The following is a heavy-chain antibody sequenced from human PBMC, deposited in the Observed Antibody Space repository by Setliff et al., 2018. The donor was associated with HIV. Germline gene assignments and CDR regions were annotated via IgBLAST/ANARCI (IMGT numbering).Heavy chain of an antibody. V-gene: IGHV1-3*01. CDR1: GYTFTSYA. D-gene: IGHD5-12*01. CDR2: INAGNGNT. Sequence: GASVKVSCKASGYTFTSYAMHWVRQAPGQRLEWMGWINAGNGNTKYSQKFQGRVTITRDTSASTAYMELSSLRSEDTAVYYCARRGSGYDFSYYFDYWGQGTLVTVSS. CDR3: ARRGSGYDFSYYFDY. J-gene: IGHJ4*02.